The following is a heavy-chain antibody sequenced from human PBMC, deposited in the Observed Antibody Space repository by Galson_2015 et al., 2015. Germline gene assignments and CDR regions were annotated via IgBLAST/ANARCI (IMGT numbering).Heavy chain of an antibody. D-gene: IGHD3-22*01. CDR1: GGSVCSYF. Sequence: GTLSLACAVSGGSVCSYFWSWVRRSPGKGLEWIGYIDSSGSTTYSPTLKCRVTLLPVPSNHHVSLSVISVTAADMAVYYCARFHFYDSSGYFIDAYDIWGQGTMVTVSS. J-gene: IGHJ3*02. V-gene: IGHV4-59*02. CDR3: ARFHFYDSSGYFIDAYDI. CDR2: IDSSGST.